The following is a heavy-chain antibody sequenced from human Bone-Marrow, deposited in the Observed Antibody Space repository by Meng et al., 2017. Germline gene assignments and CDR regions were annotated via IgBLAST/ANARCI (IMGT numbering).Heavy chain of an antibody. V-gene: IGHV5-51*01. CDR3: ARFGGPSFSNYYFDY. J-gene: IGHJ4*02. Sequence: GESLKISCKGSGYSFISYWIGWVRQMPGKGLEWMGLIYPDDSRTTYSPSFQGQATMSADKSISTAYLQWSSLTASDTATYYCARFGGPSFSNYYFDYWGQGKLVTVSS. CDR2: IYPDDSRT. D-gene: IGHD4-23*01. CDR1: GYSFISYW.